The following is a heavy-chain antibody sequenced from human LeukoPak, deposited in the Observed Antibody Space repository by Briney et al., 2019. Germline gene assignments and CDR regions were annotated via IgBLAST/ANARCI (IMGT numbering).Heavy chain of an antibody. J-gene: IGHJ4*02. D-gene: IGHD5-12*01. CDR3: ASARGYSGYSPIDY. CDR1: GYTFTSYD. CDR2: MNPNSGGT. Sequence: ASVKVSCKASGYTFTSYDINWVRQATGQGLEWMGWMNPNSGGTNYAQKFQGRVTMTRGTSISTAYMELSRLRSDDTAVYYCASARGYSGYSPIDYWGQGTLVTVSS. V-gene: IGHV1-2*02.